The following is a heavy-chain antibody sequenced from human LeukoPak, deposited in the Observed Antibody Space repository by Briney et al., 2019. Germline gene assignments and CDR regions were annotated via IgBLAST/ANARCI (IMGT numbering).Heavy chain of an antibody. D-gene: IGHD3-10*01. CDR3: ARIGVRSVIGVFDY. Sequence: PSETLSLTCGVHGGSFSGYYWTWIRQPPGKGLEWIGEMSHSGGTNYSPSLKSRVTILVDTSKNQFSLKLSSVTATDTAVYYCARIGVRSVIGVFDYWGQGIRVTVSS. CDR1: GGSFSGYY. CDR2: MSHSGGT. J-gene: IGHJ4*02. V-gene: IGHV4-34*01.